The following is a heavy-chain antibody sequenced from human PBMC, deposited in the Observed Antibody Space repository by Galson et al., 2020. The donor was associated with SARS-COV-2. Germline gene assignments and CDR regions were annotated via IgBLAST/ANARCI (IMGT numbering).Heavy chain of an antibody. Sequence: QAGGSLRLSCAASGFTFSRYWMHWVRQVPGKGLAWVSRIDSDGNTNTYDDSVKGRFTVSRDNARNTLFLEMNSLRPEDTAVYYCARGGWLHSCDQWGQGTLVTVSS. J-gene: IGHJ1*01. CDR2: IDSDGNTN. CDR3: ARGGWLHSCDQ. D-gene: IGHD5-12*01. V-gene: IGHV3-74*01. CDR1: GFTFSRYW.